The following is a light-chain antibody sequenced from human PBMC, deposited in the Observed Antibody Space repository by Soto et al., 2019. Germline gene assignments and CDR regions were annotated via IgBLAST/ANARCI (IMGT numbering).Light chain of an antibody. J-gene: IGKJ4*01. CDR2: GAS. CDR1: QSVSSSY. V-gene: IGKV3-20*01. Sequence: EIVLTQSPGTLSLSPGERATLSCRASQSVSSSYLAWYQQKTGQAPRLLIYGASSRATGIPDRFSGSGSGTDFTLIISSQEPEDFAVYYCHQYDSSPRTFGGGTKLEIK. CDR3: HQYDSSPRT.